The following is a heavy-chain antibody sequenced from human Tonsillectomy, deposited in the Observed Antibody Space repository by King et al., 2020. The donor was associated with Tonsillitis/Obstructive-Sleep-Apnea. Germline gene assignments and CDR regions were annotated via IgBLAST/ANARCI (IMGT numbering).Heavy chain of an antibody. CDR2: INHSGST. D-gene: IGHD2-2*01. V-gene: IGHV4-34*01. J-gene: IGHJ3*02. Sequence: VQLPQWGAGLLKPSETLSLTCAVYGGSFSGYYWSWIRQPPGKGLEWIGEINHSGSTNYNPSLKSRVTISVDTSKNQFSLKLSSVTAADTAVYYCARAALRDIVIIPAAMAARGAFDIWGQGTMVTVSS. CDR1: GGSFSGYY. CDR3: ARAALRDIVIIPAAMAARGAFDI.